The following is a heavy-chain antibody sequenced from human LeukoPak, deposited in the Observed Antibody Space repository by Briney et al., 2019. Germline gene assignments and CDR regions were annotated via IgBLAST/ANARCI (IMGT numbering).Heavy chain of an antibody. CDR1: GGSISSSNW. V-gene: IGHV4-4*02. CDR3: ARVWSSGWSEGAFDI. CDR2: IYHSGST. D-gene: IGHD6-19*01. Sequence: SETLSLTCAVSGGSISSSNWWSWVRQPPGKGLEWIGEIYHSGSTNYNPSLKSRVTISVDKSKNQFPLKLSSVTAADTAVYYCARVWSSGWSEGAFDIWGQGTMVTVFS. J-gene: IGHJ3*02.